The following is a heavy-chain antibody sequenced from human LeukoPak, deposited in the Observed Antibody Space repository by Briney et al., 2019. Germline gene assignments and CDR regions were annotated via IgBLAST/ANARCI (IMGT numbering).Heavy chain of an antibody. D-gene: IGHD4-17*01. CDR3: ARVTTTFYFDS. CDR2: IYSGGGT. Sequence: SGGSLRLSCAASGFTVSDNYMSWVRQAPGKGLEWVSVIYSGGGTSYADSVKGRFTISRDNSMNTLYLQMNSLRAGDTAVYYCARVTTTFYFDSWGQGTVVTVSS. CDR1: GFTVSDNY. J-gene: IGHJ4*02. V-gene: IGHV3-66*01.